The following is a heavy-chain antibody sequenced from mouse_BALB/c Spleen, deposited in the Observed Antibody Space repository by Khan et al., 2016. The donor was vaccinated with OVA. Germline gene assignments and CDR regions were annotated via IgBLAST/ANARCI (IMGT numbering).Heavy chain of an antibody. J-gene: IGHJ3*01. CDR3: ARGGYGTLAY. V-gene: IGHV1-54*01. D-gene: IGHD2-1*01. CDR2: INPGSGNT. Sequence: QVQLQQSGAELVRPGTSVKVSCKASGYAFTDYLIEWVKQRPGQGLEWIGVINPGSGNTNYNEKFKGKATLTADKSSSTAYMQRSSLTSDDSAVYVCARGGYGTLAYWGQGTPVTVSA. CDR1: GYAFTDYL.